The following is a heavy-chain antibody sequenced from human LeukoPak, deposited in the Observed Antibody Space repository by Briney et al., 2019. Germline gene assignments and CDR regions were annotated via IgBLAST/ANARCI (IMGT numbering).Heavy chain of an antibody. D-gene: IGHD1-26*01. Sequence: GASVKVSCKASGYTFTSYGISWVRQAPGQGLEWMGWISDYNGNTNYAQKLQGRVTMTTDTSTSTAYMELRSLRSDDTAVYYCAIHSGSYLSRRRATIGPFDYWGQGTLVTVSS. CDR1: GYTFTSYG. J-gene: IGHJ4*02. CDR2: ISDYNGNT. CDR3: AIHSGSYLSRRRATIGPFDY. V-gene: IGHV1-18*01.